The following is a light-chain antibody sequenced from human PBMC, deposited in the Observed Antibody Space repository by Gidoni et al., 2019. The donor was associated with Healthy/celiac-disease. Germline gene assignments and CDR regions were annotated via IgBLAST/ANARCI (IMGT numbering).Light chain of an antibody. CDR1: QSISSW. CDR3: QQYNSYST. Sequence: DIQMPQSPSTLSASVGDRVTITCRASQSISSWLAWYQQKPGKAPKLLIYKASSLESVVPSRFSGSGSGTEFTLTISSLQPDDFATYYCQQYNSYSTFGQGTKVEIK. V-gene: IGKV1-5*03. CDR2: KAS. J-gene: IGKJ1*01.